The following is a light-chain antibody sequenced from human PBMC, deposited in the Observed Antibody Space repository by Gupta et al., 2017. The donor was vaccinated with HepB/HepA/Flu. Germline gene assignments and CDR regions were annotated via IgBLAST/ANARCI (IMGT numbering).Light chain of an antibody. V-gene: IGLV8-61*01. Sequence: QTVVTQEPSFSVSPGGTVTLTCGLSSGSVSTSYYPSWYQQTPGQAPRTLIYNTNSRSSGVPDRFSGSILGNKAVLTITGAQADDESDYYCVLYMPSGIWVFGGGTMLTVL. J-gene: IGLJ3*02. CDR1: SGSVSTSYY. CDR2: NTN. CDR3: VLYMPSGIWV.